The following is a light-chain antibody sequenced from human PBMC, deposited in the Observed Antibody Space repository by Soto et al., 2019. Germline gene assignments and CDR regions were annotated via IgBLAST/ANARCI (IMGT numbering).Light chain of an antibody. J-gene: IGKJ1*01. CDR1: QSVSSY. Sequence: EIVLTHSPATLSLSPGERATLSCRASQSVSSYLAWYQQKPGQAPRLLIYDASNRATGIPARFSGSGSGTDFTLTISSLEPEDFAVYYCQQRSNWPRGTFGQGTKVDIK. CDR2: DAS. CDR3: QQRSNWPRGT. V-gene: IGKV3-11*01.